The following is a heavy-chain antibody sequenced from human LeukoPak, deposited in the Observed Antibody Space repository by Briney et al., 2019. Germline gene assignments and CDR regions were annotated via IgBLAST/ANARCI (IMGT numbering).Heavy chain of an antibody. D-gene: IGHD3-16*02. J-gene: IGHJ4*02. CDR3: AKSSRDYVWGSYREDY. CDR2: ISGSGGST. Sequence: GSLRLSCAASGFTFSSYAMSWVRQAPGKGLEWVSVISGSGGSTYYADSVKGRFTISRDNSKNTLYLQMNSLRAEDTAVYYCAKSSRDYVWGSYREDYWGQGTLVTVSS. V-gene: IGHV3-23*01. CDR1: GFTFSSYA.